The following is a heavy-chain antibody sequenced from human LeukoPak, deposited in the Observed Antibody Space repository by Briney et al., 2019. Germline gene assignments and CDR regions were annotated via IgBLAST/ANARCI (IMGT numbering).Heavy chain of an antibody. CDR2: IYYSGST. J-gene: IGHJ4*02. D-gene: IGHD2-15*01. Sequence: SETLSLTCTVSGGSISSYYWSWIRQPPGKGLEWIGYIYYSGSTNYNPSLKSRVTISVDTSKNQFSLKLSSVTAADTAVYYCARGGGGTSRGYFDYWGQGTLVTVSS. CDR1: GGSISSYY. CDR3: ARGGGGTSRGYFDY. V-gene: IGHV4-59*01.